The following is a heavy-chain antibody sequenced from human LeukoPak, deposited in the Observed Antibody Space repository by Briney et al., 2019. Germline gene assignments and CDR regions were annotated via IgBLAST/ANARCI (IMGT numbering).Heavy chain of an antibody. CDR3: ARDLGQYYDTSDNWFDP. Sequence: GGSLRLSCAASGFTFSSYGMSWVRQAPGKGLEWVSPISSSSSYIYYADSVKGRFTISRDNAKNTLNLQMNSLRAEDTAVYYCARDLGQYYDTSDNWFDPWGQGTLVTVSS. V-gene: IGHV3-21*01. J-gene: IGHJ5*02. CDR2: ISSSSSYI. CDR1: GFTFSSYG. D-gene: IGHD3-22*01.